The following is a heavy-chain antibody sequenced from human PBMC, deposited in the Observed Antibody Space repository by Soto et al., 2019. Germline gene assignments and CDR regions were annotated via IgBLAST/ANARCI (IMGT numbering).Heavy chain of an antibody. V-gene: IGHV3-74*01. CDR3: VKGGLAADFDS. D-gene: IGHD6-13*01. J-gene: IGHJ4*02. CDR2: IRGDGSMT. CDR1: GFTFSNYW. Sequence: GGSLRLSCAASGFTFSNYWIHWVRQAPGKGLVWVSRIRGDGSMTNYADSVKGRFTISRDNAKNTLHVQMNSLRAEDTAVYYCVKGGLAADFDSWGQGTLVTVSS.